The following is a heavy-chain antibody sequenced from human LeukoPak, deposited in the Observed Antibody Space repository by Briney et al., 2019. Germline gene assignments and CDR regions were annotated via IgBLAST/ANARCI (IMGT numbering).Heavy chain of an antibody. D-gene: IGHD5-18*01. Sequence: GGSLRLSCAASGFSFTTSWMSWFRQPPGKGLEWVASIEQDGSEKYYVDSVKGRFTISRDNAKNSLFLQMNSLRAEDTAVYYCAKGHTSLAPGGQGALVTVSS. CDR2: IEQDGSEK. J-gene: IGHJ4*02. CDR1: GFSFTTSW. CDR3: AKGHTSLAP. V-gene: IGHV3-7*01.